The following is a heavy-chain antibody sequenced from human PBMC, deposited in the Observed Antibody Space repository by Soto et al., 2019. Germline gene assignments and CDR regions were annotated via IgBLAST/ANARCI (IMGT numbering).Heavy chain of an antibody. CDR1: GFSLSTSGVG. CDR2: IYWDDDK. D-gene: IGHD4-17*01. J-gene: IGHJ4*02. Sequence: QITLKESGPTLVKPTQTLTLTCTFSGFSLSTSGVGVGWIRQPPGKALEWLALIYWDDDKRYSPSLKSRLTITKDTSKNQVVLTMTNMDPVDTATYYCAHSDDGDYAMSWYFDFWGQGTLVTVSS. V-gene: IGHV2-5*02. CDR3: AHSDDGDYAMSWYFDF.